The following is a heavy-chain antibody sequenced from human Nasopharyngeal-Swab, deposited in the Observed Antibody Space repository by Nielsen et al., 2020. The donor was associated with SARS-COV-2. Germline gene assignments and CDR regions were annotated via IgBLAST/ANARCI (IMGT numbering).Heavy chain of an antibody. J-gene: IGHJ3*02. CDR3: ARVKRTIFGVVNAFDI. V-gene: IGHV4-31*03. CDR1: GGSISSGGYY. Sequence: LRLSCTVSGGSISSGGYYWSWIRQHPGKGLEWIGYIYYSGSTYYNPSLKSRVTISVDTSKNQFSLKLSSVTAADTAVYYCARVKRTIFGVVNAFDIWGQGTMVTVSS. CDR2: IYYSGST. D-gene: IGHD3-3*01.